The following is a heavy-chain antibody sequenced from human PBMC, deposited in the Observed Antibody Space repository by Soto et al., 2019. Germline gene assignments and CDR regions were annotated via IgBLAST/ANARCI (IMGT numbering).Heavy chain of an antibody. D-gene: IGHD5-18*01. Sequence: QVQLQESGPGLVKPSQTLSLTCTVSGGSIGSGGYYWSWIRQHPGKGLEWIGYIYYSGSTYYNPSLKSRVTISVDTSKNQFSLKLSSVTAADTAVYYCASDSYGSLGLDYWGQGTLVTVSS. J-gene: IGHJ4*02. CDR1: GGSIGSGGYY. CDR2: IYYSGST. V-gene: IGHV4-31*03. CDR3: ASDSYGSLGLDY.